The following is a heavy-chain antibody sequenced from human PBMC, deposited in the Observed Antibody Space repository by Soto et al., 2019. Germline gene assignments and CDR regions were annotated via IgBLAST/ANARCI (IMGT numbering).Heavy chain of an antibody. J-gene: IGHJ6*02. D-gene: IGHD3-3*01. CDR1: GDKFTNYW. CDR2: IYPGDSDT. V-gene: IGHV5-51*01. CDR3: ARQASTIFGVVKDYYYYYGMDV. Sequence: GESLKISCKDSGDKFTNYWIAWVRQMPGKGLEWMGIIYPGDSDTRYSPSFQGQVTISADKSISTAYLQWSSLKASDTAMYYCARQASTIFGVVKDYYYYYGMDVWGQRTTVTV.